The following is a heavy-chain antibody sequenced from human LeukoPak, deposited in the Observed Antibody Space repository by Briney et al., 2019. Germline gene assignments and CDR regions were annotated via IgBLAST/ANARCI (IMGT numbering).Heavy chain of an antibody. V-gene: IGHV3-13*01. J-gene: IGHJ6*02. CDR2: IGTAGDT. D-gene: IGHD2-15*01. Sequence: GGSLRLSCAASGFTFSSYDMHWVRQATGKGLEWASAIGTAGDTYYPGSVKGRFTISRGNAKNSLFLQINNLRAGDTAVYYPARGYCSSGSRYSGVSTSYCMAVSSQPTTATAPS. CDR3: ARGYCSSGSRYSGVSTSYCMAV. CDR1: GFTFSSYD.